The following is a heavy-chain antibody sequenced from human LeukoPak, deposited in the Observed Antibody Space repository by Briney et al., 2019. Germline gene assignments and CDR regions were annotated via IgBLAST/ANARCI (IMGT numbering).Heavy chain of an antibody. Sequence: GGSLRLSCAVSGFTFINYGMSWVRQAPGKGLEWVSGISGSGGSTYYADSVKGRFTISRDNAKNSLYLQMNSLRAEDTAVYYCARSPGENDYGDLNWFDPWGQGTLVTVSS. J-gene: IGHJ5*02. V-gene: IGHV3-23*01. CDR3: ARSPGENDYGDLNWFDP. CDR1: GFTFINYG. CDR2: ISGSGGST. D-gene: IGHD4-17*01.